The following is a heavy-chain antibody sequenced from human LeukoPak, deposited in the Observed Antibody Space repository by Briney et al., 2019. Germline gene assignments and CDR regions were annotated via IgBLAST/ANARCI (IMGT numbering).Heavy chain of an antibody. CDR2: IKSKTDGGTT. CDR3: AKKGYGSGSYHWFDP. J-gene: IGHJ5*02. D-gene: IGHD3-10*01. Sequence: GGSLRLSCAASGFTFSNAWMSWVRQAPGKGLEWVGRIKSKTDGGTTDYAAPVKGRFTVSRDDSKNTLYLQMNSLRAEDTAVYYCAKKGYGSGSYHWFDPWGQGTLVTVSS. CDR1: GFTFSNAW. V-gene: IGHV3-15*01.